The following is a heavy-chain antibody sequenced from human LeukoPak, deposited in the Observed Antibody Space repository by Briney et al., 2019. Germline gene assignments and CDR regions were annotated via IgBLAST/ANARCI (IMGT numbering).Heavy chain of an antibody. D-gene: IGHD2/OR15-2a*01. CDR1: GFTFSSYG. CDR2: IWYDGCNK. V-gene: IGHV3-33*06. CDR3: AKKVVETTYYFDG. J-gene: IGHJ4*02. Sequence: PGWPLRLSCAASGFTFSSYGMHWVRQAAGKGLEWVAVIWYDGCNKYYADSVKGRFTISRDNSKNTVFLQMNSLRAEDTAVYYCAKKVVETTYYFDGWGQGTLVTAS.